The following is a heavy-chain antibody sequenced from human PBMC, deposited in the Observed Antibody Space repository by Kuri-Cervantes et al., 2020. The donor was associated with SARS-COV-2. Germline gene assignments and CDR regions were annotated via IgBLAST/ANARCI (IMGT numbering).Heavy chain of an antibody. CDR1: GYSFTNYW. V-gene: IGHV5-51*01. J-gene: IGHJ5*02. CDR2: IYPGDSDT. D-gene: IGHD6-13*01. CDR3: ARPSSGHSSSLDL. Sequence: GGSLRLSCKASGYSFTNYWVGWVRQMPGKGLERMGIIYPGDSDTRYSPSFEGQVTISADKSISTAYLQWNSLKASDTAVYYCARPSSGHSSSLDLWGQGTLVTVSS.